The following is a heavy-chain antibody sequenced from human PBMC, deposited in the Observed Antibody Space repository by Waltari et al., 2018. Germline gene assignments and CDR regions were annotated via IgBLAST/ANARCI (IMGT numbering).Heavy chain of an antibody. D-gene: IGHD1-26*01. CDR2: IYHSGST. V-gene: IGHV4-30-2*01. CDR1: GGSISSGGYS. CDR3: ARDSGSLHAFDI. Sequence: QMQLQESGSGLVKPSQTLSLTCAVSGGSISSGGYSGSWIRQPPGKGLEWIGYIYHSGSTYYNPSLKSRVTISVDRSKNQFSLKLSSVTAADTAVYYCARDSGSLHAFDIWGQGTMVTVSS. J-gene: IGHJ3*02.